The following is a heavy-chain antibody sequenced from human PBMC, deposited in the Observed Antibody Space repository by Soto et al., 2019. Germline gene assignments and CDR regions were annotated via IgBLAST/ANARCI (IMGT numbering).Heavy chain of an antibody. V-gene: IGHV1-46*01. CDR2: IYPRGGTT. J-gene: IGHJ6*02. CDR3: AREAIVAGATTGMDV. D-gene: IGHD1-26*01. Sequence: ASVKVSCKASGYNFTSHYMHWVRQAPGQGLESMGIIYPRGGTTIYAQKFQGRVTVTRDTSTHTFYMELSSLRSDDTAVYYCAREAIVAGATTGMDVWGQGTTVTVSS. CDR1: GYNFTSHY.